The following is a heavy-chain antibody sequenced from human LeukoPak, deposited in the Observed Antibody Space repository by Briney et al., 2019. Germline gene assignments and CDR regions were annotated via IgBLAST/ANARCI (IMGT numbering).Heavy chain of an antibody. CDR2: IYYSGST. V-gene: IGHV4-59*01. CDR1: GGSLSSYY. Sequence: PSETLSLTCTVSGGSLSSYYWSWIRQPPGKGLEWIGYIYYSGSTNYNPSLKSRVTISVDTSKNQFSLKLSSVTAADTAVYYCARETLYYYYMDVWGKGTTVTISS. J-gene: IGHJ6*03. CDR3: ARETLYYYYMDV. D-gene: IGHD3-16*01.